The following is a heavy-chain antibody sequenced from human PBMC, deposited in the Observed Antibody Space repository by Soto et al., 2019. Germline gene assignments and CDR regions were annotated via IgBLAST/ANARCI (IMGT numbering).Heavy chain of an antibody. V-gene: IGHV4-4*02. J-gene: IGHJ6*02. D-gene: IGHD3-22*01. Sequence: QVQLQESGPGLVKPSGTLSLTCSVSGGSISSSNWWSWVRQPPGKGLVWIGEICHSGSTNYNPSLKSRVTISVDKSKNQFSLELSSVTAADTAVYYCARDTDPATYYYDSSGYYGPYYGMDVWGQGTTVTVSS. CDR1: GGSISSSNW. CDR2: ICHSGST. CDR3: ARDTDPATYYYDSSGYYGPYYGMDV.